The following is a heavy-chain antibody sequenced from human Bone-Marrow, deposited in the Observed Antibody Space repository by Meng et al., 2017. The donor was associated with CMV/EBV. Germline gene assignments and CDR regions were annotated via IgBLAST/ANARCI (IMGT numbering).Heavy chain of an antibody. J-gene: IGHJ4*02. CDR3: ARALYDFWSGYFL. Sequence: AVYGGSFSGYYWSWIRQPPGKGLEWIGEINHSGGTNYNASLKSRVTISVDTSKNQFSLKVSSVTTADTAVYYCARALYDFWSGYFLWGQGTLVTVSS. CDR2: INHSGGT. CDR1: GGSFSGYY. V-gene: IGHV4-34*01. D-gene: IGHD3-3*01.